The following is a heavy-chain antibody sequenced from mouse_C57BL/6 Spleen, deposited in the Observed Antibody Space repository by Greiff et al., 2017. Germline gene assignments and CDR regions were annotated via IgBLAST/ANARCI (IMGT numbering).Heavy chain of an antibody. D-gene: IGHD1-1*01. Sequence: QVQLKQPGAELVMPGASVKLSCKASGYTFTSYWMHWVKQRPGQGLEWIGEIDPSDSYTNYNQTFKGKSTLTVDKSASTAYMQLSSLTSEDSAVYECASGDYCTSSYVYAMDYWGQGTSVTVSS. J-gene: IGHJ4*01. CDR2: IDPSDSYT. CDR3: ASGDYCTSSYVYAMDY. V-gene: IGHV1-69*01. CDR1: GYTFTSYW.